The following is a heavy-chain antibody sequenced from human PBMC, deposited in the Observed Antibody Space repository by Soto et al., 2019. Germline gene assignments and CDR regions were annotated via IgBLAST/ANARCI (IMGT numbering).Heavy chain of an antibody. J-gene: IGHJ2*01. D-gene: IGHD6-13*01. CDR1: GGTFSSYA. Sequence: QVQLVQSGAEVKKPGSSVKVSCKASGGTFSSYAISWVRQAPGQGLEWMGGIIPIFGTANYAQKFQGRVTSTADESTSTAYMELSSLRSEDTAVYYCARDGAHSSSFLFWYFDLWGRGTLVTVSS. CDR2: IIPIFGTA. CDR3: ARDGAHSSSFLFWYFDL. V-gene: IGHV1-69*01.